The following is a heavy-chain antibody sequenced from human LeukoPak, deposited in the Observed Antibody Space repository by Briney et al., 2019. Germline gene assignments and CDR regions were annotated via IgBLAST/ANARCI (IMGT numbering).Heavy chain of an antibody. V-gene: IGHV4-31*03. CDR3: ARGSSDYYNKAFDI. CDR2: IYYSGST. D-gene: IGHD3-22*01. CDR1: GGSISSGGYY. Sequence: SETLSLTCTVSGGSISSGGYYWSWIRQHPGKGLEWIGYIYYSGSTYYNPSLKSRVTISVDTSENQFSLKLSSVTAADTAMYYCARGSSDYYNKAFDIWGQGTMVTVSS. J-gene: IGHJ3*02.